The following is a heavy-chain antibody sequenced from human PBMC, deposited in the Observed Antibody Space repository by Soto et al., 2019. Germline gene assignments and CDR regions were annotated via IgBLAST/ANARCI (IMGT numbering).Heavy chain of an antibody. Sequence: PGWSLRLSCVGSGFTFSTYSINWVRPAPGKGLEWVSSISSRSDIYYADSVKGRFTISRDNAKNSVSLQMNSLRGEDTAVYYCARNGVALPYYYYGLDGWGQGTTVTVA. CDR1: GFTFSTYS. V-gene: IGHV3-21*01. CDR3: ARNGVALPYYYYGLDG. D-gene: IGHD2-8*01. J-gene: IGHJ6*02. CDR2: ISSRSDI.